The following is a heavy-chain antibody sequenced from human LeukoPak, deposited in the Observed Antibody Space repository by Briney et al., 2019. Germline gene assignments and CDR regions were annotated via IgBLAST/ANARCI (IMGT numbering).Heavy chain of an antibody. D-gene: IGHD3-16*02. CDR2: FDPEDGET. CDR1: GYTLTELS. J-gene: IGHJ4*02. Sequence: ASVKVSCKVSGYTLTELSMHWVRQAPGKGLEWMGGFDPEDGETIYAQEFQGRVTMTEDTSTDTAYMELSSLRSEDTAVYYCATWDAGGGYLGYWGQGTLVTVSS. V-gene: IGHV1-24*01. CDR3: ATWDAGGGYLGY.